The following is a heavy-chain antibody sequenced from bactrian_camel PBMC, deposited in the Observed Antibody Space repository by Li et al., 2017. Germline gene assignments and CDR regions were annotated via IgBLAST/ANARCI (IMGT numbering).Heavy chain of an antibody. CDR1: YTYSRNY. CDR3: AAAKVWVKGRLEEDLFAY. Sequence: HVQLVESGGGSARVGGSLRLSCGYTYSRNYLAWFRQAPGKEREGVAGIGISSGGTYYADSVKGRFTISRDNAKNTYLQMNSLKPEDTAMYYCAAAKVWVKGRLEEDLFAYWGQGTQVTVS. D-gene: IGHD3*01. V-gene: IGHV3-3*01. CDR2: IGISSGGT. J-gene: IGHJ6*01.